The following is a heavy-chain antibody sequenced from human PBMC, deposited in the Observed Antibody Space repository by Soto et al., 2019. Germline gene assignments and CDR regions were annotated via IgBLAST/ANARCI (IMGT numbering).Heavy chain of an antibody. CDR2: ITTYNGNT. V-gene: IGHV1-18*01. Sequence: QVQLVQSGVEVREPGASVKVSCKAVRYIFTNYGVSWVRQAPGQGLEWMGGITTYNGNTEYAQKFQGRVTMTTDGSTSTADMELGSLRSDDTAIYYCARALTGYGMDVWGQGTTVTVSS. CDR1: RYIFTNYG. CDR3: ARALTGYGMDV. J-gene: IGHJ6*02.